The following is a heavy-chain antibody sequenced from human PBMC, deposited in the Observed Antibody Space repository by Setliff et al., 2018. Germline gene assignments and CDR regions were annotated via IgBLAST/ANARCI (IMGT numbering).Heavy chain of an antibody. Sequence: PSETLSLTCTVSGGTISSGSYYWSWIRQPAGKGLEWIGRIYTRGSTNYNPSLKSRVTISVETSKNQFSLTLCSVTAAYTAVYYCARGGWYSCSWYWYYDSSGYYLFDYWGQGTLVTVSS. CDR2: IYTRGST. V-gene: IGHV4-61*02. D-gene: IGHD3-22*01. J-gene: IGHJ4*02. CDR1: GGTISSGSYY. CDR3: ARGGWYSCSWYWYYDSSGYYLFDY.